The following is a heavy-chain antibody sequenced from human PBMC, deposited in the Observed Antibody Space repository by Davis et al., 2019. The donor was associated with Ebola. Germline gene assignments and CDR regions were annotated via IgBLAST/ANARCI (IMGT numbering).Heavy chain of an antibody. CDR2: INHSGST. V-gene: IGHV4-34*01. J-gene: IGHJ6*02. CDR1: GGSFSGYY. CDR3: ARTRLAAAGTRYYYYYGMDV. Sequence: MPSETLSLTCAVYGGSFSGYYWSWIRQPPGKGLEWIGEINHSGSTNYNPSLKSRVTISVDTSKNQFSLKLSSVTAADTAVYYCARTRLAAAGTRYYYYYGMDVWGQGTTVTVSS. D-gene: IGHD6-13*01.